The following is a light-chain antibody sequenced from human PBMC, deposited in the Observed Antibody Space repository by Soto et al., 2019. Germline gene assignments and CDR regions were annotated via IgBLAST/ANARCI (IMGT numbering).Light chain of an antibody. Sequence: DVVMTQSPLSLPVTLGQPASISCRSSQGLEYSDGNTFLNWFQQRPGQPPRRLIYQVSKRDSGVPDRFSGGGSGTDFTLKISRVEAEDVGVYYCMQGTHWPWTFGQGTKVEIK. CDR1: QGLEYSDGNTF. CDR2: QVS. CDR3: MQGTHWPWT. V-gene: IGKV2-30*01. J-gene: IGKJ1*01.